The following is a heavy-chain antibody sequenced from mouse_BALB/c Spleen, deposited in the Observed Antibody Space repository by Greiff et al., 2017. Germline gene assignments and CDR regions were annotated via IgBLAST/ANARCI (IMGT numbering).Heavy chain of an antibody. V-gene: IGHV2-9*02. D-gene: IGHD2-3*01. CDR1: GFSLTSYG. CDR2: IWAGGST. J-gene: IGHJ4*01. Sequence: VMLVESGPGLVAPSQSLSITCTVSGFSLTSYGVHWVRQPPGKGLEWLGVIWAGGSTNYNSALMSRLSISKDNSKSQVFLKMNSLQTDDTAMYYCARDRWLLRGYYAMDYWGQGTSVTVSS. CDR3: ARDRWLLRGYYAMDY.